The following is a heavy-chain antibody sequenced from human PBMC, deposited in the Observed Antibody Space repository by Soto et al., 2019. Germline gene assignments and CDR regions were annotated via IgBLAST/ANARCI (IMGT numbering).Heavy chain of an antibody. CDR3: ARDAMTTEFDY. D-gene: IGHD4-4*01. J-gene: IGHJ4*02. CDR1: GHTFTRYA. Sequence: QVPLVQSGAEVKKPGASVKVSCKASGHTFTRYAMHWVRQAPGQRLEWMGWINAGDGNTKYSQKFQGRVTITRDTSASTAYMELSSLRSEDTAVYYCARDAMTTEFDYWGQGTLVTVSS. V-gene: IGHV1-3*01. CDR2: INAGDGNT.